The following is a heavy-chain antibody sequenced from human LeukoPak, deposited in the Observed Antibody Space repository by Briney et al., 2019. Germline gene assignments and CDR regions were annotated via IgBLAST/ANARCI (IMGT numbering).Heavy chain of an antibody. J-gene: IGHJ6*02. V-gene: IGHV5-51*01. CDR3: ARSYSDNGPYYYHHMDV. CDR1: GYSFTTYW. Sequence: GESLKISCKGSGYSFTTYWIGWVRQMPGKGLEWMGIIYPGDSKTRYSPSFQGQVTISADKSISTAYLQWSSLKASDTAIYYCARSYSDNGPYYYHHMDVWGQGTTVTVSS. D-gene: IGHD4-17*01. CDR2: IYPGDSKT.